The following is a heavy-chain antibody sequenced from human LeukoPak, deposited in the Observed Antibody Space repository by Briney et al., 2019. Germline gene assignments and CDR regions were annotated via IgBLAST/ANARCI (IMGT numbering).Heavy chain of an antibody. CDR1: GFTFSSHG. CDR3: ARGPSLGTTCCLSP. D-gene: IGHD2-2*01. J-gene: IGHJ3*01. CDR2: LWYDGSNK. Sequence: GGSLRLSCAASGFTFSSHGMHWVRQAPGKGLEWVAALWYDGSNKNYAESVKGRFTISRDNSKNTLYLQMNSLRADDTAVYYCARGPSLGTTCCLSPWGQGTMVTVSS. V-gene: IGHV3-33*01.